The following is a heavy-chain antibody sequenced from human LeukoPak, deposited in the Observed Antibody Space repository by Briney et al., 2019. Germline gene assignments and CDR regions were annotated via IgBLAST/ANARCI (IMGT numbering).Heavy chain of an antibody. Sequence: ASVKVSCKASGYTFTGYYMHWVRQAPGQGLEWMGWINPNSGGTNYAQKFQGRVTMTRDTSISTAYMELSRLRSDDTDVYYCARGPSPLFSSSSDDYYYMDVWGKGTTVTVSS. CDR2: INPNSGGT. V-gene: IGHV1-2*02. CDR1: GYTFTGYY. CDR3: ARGPSPLFSSSSDDYYYMDV. J-gene: IGHJ6*03. D-gene: IGHD6-6*01.